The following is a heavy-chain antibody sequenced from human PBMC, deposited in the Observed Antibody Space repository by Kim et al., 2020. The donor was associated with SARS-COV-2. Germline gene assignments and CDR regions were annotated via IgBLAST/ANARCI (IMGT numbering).Heavy chain of an antibody. CDR2: IIPILGIA. J-gene: IGHJ5*02. CDR3: AREGDGSLGWFDP. V-gene: IGHV1-69*04. D-gene: IGHD3-10*01. CDR1: GGTFSSYT. Sequence: SVKVSCKASGGTFSSYTISWVRQAPGQGLEWMGRIIPILGIANYAQKFQGRVTITADKSTSTAYMELSSLRSEDTAVYYCAREGDGSLGWFDPWGQGTLVTVSS.